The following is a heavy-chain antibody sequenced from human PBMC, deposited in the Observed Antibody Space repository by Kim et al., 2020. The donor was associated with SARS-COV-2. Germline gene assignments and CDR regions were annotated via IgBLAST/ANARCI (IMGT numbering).Heavy chain of an antibody. J-gene: IGHJ4*02. CDR3: ARDARGGSYYSLWY. V-gene: IGHV1-3*01. Sequence: KFQGRVTITRDTPASTAYLELSSLRSEDTAVYYCARDARGGSYYSLWYWGQGTLVTVSS. D-gene: IGHD1-26*01.